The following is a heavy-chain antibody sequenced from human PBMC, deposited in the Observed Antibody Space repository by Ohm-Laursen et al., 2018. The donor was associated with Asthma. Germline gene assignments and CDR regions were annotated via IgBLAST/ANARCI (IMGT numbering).Heavy chain of an antibody. CDR1: GGSISSGGYY. J-gene: IGHJ2*01. Sequence: SQTLSLTCAVSGGSISSGGYYWSWIRQHPGKGLEWIGYIYYSGSTYYNPSLKSRVTISVDTSKNQFSLKLSSVTAADTAVYYCAQGYNGDSLFDLWGRGTLVTVSS. CDR2: IYYSGST. V-gene: IGHV4-31*11. CDR3: AQGYNGDSLFDL. D-gene: IGHD4-17*01.